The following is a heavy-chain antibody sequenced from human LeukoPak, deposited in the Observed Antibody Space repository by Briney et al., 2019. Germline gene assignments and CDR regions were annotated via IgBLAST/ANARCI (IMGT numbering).Heavy chain of an antibody. V-gene: IGHV4-34*01. CDR3: ARHRNWNYI. D-gene: IGHD1-7*01. Sequence: SETLSLTCAVYGGSFSGYYWSWIRQPPGKGLEWIGEINHSGGTNYNPSLKSRVTISVDTSKNQFSLKLSAVTAADAAVYYCARHRNWNYIWGQGTMVTVSS. J-gene: IGHJ3*02. CDR2: INHSGGT. CDR1: GGSFSGYY.